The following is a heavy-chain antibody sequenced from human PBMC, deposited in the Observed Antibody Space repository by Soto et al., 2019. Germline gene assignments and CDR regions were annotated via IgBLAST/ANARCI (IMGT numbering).Heavy chain of an antibody. J-gene: IGHJ5*02. Sequence: SETLSLTCAVSGYSISSGYYWGWIRQPPGKGPEWIGTIYRSGTTYHNPSLKSRVTVSLDTSKNQFSLKLSSVTAADTAVYYFARDGPCGRGGSRWFDPWGQGTLVTVSS. CDR3: ARDGPCGRGGSRWFDP. V-gene: IGHV4-38-2*02. CDR2: IYRSGTT. D-gene: IGHD2-15*01. CDR1: GYSISSGYY.